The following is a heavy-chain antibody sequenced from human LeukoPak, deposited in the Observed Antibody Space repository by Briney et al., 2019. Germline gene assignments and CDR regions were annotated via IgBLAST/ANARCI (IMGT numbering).Heavy chain of an antibody. Sequence: GGSLRLSCAASGFTFSTYWMSWVRQAPGKGLEWVANIKEDGSEKYYGDSAKGRFTISRDNAKNSLHLEMNSLRVEDTAVYYCARDSSGYQWGQGTLVTVSS. CDR1: GFTFSTYW. J-gene: IGHJ4*02. CDR3: ARDSSGYQ. CDR2: IKEDGSEK. V-gene: IGHV3-7*01. D-gene: IGHD3-22*01.